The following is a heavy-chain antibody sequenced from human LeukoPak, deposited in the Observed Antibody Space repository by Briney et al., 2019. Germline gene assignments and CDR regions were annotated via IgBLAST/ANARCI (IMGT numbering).Heavy chain of an antibody. D-gene: IGHD3-10*01. J-gene: IGHJ6*02. Sequence: GGSLRLSCAASGFTFSSYWMHWVRQAPGKGLVWVSRINSDGSSTSYADSVKGRFTISRDNAKNTLYLQMNSLRAEDTAVYYCARDLRITMVRGVGYYYYYGMDVWGQGTTVTVSS. CDR2: INSDGSST. V-gene: IGHV3-74*01. CDR3: ARDLRITMVRGVGYYYYYGMDV. CDR1: GFTFSSYW.